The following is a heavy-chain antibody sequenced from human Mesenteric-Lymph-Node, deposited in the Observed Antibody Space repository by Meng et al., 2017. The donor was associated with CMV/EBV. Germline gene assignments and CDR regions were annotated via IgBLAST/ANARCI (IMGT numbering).Heavy chain of an antibody. V-gene: IGHV2-5*02. CDR3: AHRGGSGNYHQ. D-gene: IGHD3-10*01. J-gene: IGHJ1*01. CDR1: GFSLSTYGVG. Sequence: QTTLREASPRLVRPTQTLSLTCTFSGFSLSTYGVGIDWIRQPPGKALEWLALIYWDDDKRYNPSLKSMLTISKDTSKNQVVLTMTNMDPVDTATYYCAHRGGSGNYHQWGEGTLVTVSS. CDR2: IYWDDDK.